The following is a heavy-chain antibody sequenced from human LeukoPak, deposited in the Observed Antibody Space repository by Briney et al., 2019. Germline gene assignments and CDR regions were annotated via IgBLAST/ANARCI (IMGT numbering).Heavy chain of an antibody. CDR3: ARGGRLLGKFDY. V-gene: IGHV4-59*01. CDR1: GGSITNYY. Sequence: SETLSLTCTVSGGSITNYYWSWIRQPPGKGLEWIGYIYYSGSTNYNPSLKSRVTVSVDTSTNQVSLKLSSVTAADTAVYFCARGGRLLGKFDYWGQGTLVTVSS. J-gene: IGHJ4*02. CDR2: IYYSGST. D-gene: IGHD3-22*01.